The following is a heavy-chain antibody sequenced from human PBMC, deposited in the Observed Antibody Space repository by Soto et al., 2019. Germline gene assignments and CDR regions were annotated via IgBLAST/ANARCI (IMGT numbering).Heavy chain of an antibody. CDR3: VRDSRALGWFFDL. V-gene: IGHV3-73*02. CDR1: GFTFSDSA. D-gene: IGHD2-21*01. J-gene: IGHJ2*01. CDR2: IRSKGNNYAT. Sequence: EVQLVESGGGLVQPGGSLKLSCAASGFTFSDSAMHWVRQASGEGLEWLGRIRSKGNNYATEYGASLKGRFTISRDDSTKTTYVQMSILNTEDTAVYYFVRDSRALGWFFDLWGRGTLVSFSS.